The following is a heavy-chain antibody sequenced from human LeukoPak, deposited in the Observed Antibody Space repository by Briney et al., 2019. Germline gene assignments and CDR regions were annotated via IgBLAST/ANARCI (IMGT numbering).Heavy chain of an antibody. V-gene: IGHV4-39*01. D-gene: IGHD1-1*01. J-gene: IGHJ6*02. Sequence: PSETLSLTCTVSGGSISSSSYYWGWIRQPPGKGLEWFGSIYYSGSTYYNPSLKSRVTISVDTSKNQFSLKLSSVTAADTAVDYCAGRNTTPYYYYYGMDVWGQGTTVTVSS. CDR3: AGRNTTPYYYYYGMDV. CDR1: GGSISSSSYY. CDR2: IYYSGST.